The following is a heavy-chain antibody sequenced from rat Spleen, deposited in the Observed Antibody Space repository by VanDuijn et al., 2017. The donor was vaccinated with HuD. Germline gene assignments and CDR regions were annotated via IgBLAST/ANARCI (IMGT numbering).Heavy chain of an antibody. J-gene: IGHJ2*01. V-gene: IGHV5-46*01. D-gene: IGHD4-3*01. CDR2: IGSSGGDT. Sequence: EVQLVESGGGLVQPGRSMKLSCSASGFTFNSFPMAWVRQAPTKGLEWVATIGSSGGDTFYRDSVQGRFTISRDNAKSSLYLQMNSLRSEDTATYYCARHNGIRGPFDYWGQGVMVTVSS. CDR3: ARHNGIRGPFDY. CDR1: GFTFNSFP.